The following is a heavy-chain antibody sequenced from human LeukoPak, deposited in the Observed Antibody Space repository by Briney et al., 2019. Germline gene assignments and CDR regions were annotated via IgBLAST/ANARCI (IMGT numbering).Heavy chain of an antibody. D-gene: IGHD2-15*01. CDR3: VRGYSFGPYGMDV. J-gene: IGHJ6*02. Sequence: GESLRLSCSASGFPFSSYAMHWVRQAPGKGLEYVSAISDSGGSTYYADSVKGRFTISRDNSKNTLHLQMSSLRAEDTAVYFCVRGYSFGPYGMDVWGQGTTVTVSS. CDR1: GFPFSSYA. V-gene: IGHV3-64D*09. CDR2: ISDSGGST.